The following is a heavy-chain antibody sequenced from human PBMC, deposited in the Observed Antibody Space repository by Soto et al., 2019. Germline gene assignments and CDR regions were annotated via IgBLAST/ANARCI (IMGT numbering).Heavy chain of an antibody. CDR2: IYYSGST. D-gene: IGHD3-22*01. J-gene: IGHJ4*02. CDR3: AREDYYDSSGHYEGTFDY. CDR1: GGSISSYY. V-gene: IGHV4-59*01. Sequence: SETLSLTCTVSGGSISSYYWSWIRQPPGKGLEWIGYIYYSGSTKYNPSLKSRVTISVDTSKNQFSLKLSSVTAADTAVYYCAREDYYDSSGHYEGTFDYWGQGTLVTVSS.